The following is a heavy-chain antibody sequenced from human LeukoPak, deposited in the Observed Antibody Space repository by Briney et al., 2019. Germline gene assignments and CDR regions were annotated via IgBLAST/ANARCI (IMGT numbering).Heavy chain of an antibody. CDR1: GYSISSGYY. D-gene: IGHD7-27*01. Sequence: SETLSLTCTVSGYSISSGYYWGWIRQPPGKGLEWIGSIYHSGSTYYNPSLKSRVTISVDTSKNQFSLKLSSVTAADTAVYYCARGDWELGFDYWGQGTLVTVSS. CDR2: IYHSGST. CDR3: ARGDWELGFDY. V-gene: IGHV4-38-2*02. J-gene: IGHJ4*02.